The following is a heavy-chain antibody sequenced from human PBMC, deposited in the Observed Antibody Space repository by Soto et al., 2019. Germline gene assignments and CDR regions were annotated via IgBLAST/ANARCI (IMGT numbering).Heavy chain of an antibody. D-gene: IGHD3-10*01. CDR2: ISGSGGST. Sequence: GGSLRLSCAASGFTFSSYAMSWVRQAPGKGLEWVSAISGSGGSTYYADSVKGRFTISRDNSKNTLYLQMNSLRAEDTAVYYCAKELVWFGELLSPYYYYGMDVWGQGTTVPSP. J-gene: IGHJ6*02. CDR3: AKELVWFGELLSPYYYYGMDV. V-gene: IGHV3-23*01. CDR1: GFTFSSYA.